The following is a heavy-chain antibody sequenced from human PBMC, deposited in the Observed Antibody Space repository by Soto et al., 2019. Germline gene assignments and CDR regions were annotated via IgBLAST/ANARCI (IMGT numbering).Heavy chain of an antibody. Sequence: SLRLSCVASGFTFSSYAMSWVLQAPGKGLDWVAAISASGGATLHADSVKGRFTISRDNSKNTLYLQMNSLRAEDTAVYYCAKDSSLAFYYDSSGYYDGGGLDYWGQGTLVTVSS. CDR1: GFTFSSYA. CDR3: AKDSSLAFYYDSSGYYDGGGLDY. V-gene: IGHV3-23*01. J-gene: IGHJ4*02. CDR2: ISASGGAT. D-gene: IGHD3-22*01.